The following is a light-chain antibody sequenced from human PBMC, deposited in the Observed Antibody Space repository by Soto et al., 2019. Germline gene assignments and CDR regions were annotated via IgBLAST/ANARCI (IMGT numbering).Light chain of an antibody. CDR3: QSYDSSLSGVV. CDR1: SSNIGAGYD. J-gene: IGLJ2*01. V-gene: IGLV1-40*01. Sequence: QPVLTQPPSVSGAPGQRVTISCTGSSSNIGAGYDVHWYQQLPGTAPKLLIYGNSNRPSGVPDRFSGSKSGTSASLAITGLQDEHEADYYCQSYDSSLSGVVFGGGTKLTVL. CDR2: GNS.